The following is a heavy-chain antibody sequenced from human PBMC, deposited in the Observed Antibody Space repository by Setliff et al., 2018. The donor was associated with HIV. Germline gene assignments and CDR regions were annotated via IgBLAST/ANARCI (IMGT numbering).Heavy chain of an antibody. D-gene: IGHD1-26*01. Sequence: QPGGSLRLSCAASGFTFSNYGMHWVRQAPGEGLEWVAFIRYDRTNNYYSDSVKGRFTISRDNSKNTLYLQMNSLRAEDTAVYYCARGRKSGRYYGPHDSWGQGTLVTVSS. V-gene: IGHV3-30*02. CDR3: ARGRKSGRYYGPHDS. J-gene: IGHJ5*01. CDR2: IRYDRTNN. CDR1: GFTFSNYG.